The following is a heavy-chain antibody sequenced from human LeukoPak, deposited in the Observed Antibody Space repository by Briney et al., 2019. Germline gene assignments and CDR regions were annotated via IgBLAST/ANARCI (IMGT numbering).Heavy chain of an antibody. J-gene: IGHJ4*02. CDR1: GGTFSSYA. CDR3: AREADYYDSSGYPTVSFDY. V-gene: IGHV1-69*01. D-gene: IGHD3-22*01. Sequence: GGSLRLSCAASGGTFSSYAISWVRQAPGQGLEWMGGIIPIFGTANYAQKFQGRVTITADESTSTAYMELSSLRSEDTAVYYCAREADYYDSSGYPTVSFDYWGQGTLVTVSS. CDR2: IIPIFGTA.